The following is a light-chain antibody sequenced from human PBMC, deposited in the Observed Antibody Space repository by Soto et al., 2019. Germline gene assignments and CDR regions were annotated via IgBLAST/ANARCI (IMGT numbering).Light chain of an antibody. V-gene: IGKV1-5*01. CDR3: QQYDIYRT. Sequence: IQMPQSPSTLSASVGDRVTITCRASQSIVDYLAWYQDKPGKAPRLLIYDASNLKSGVPSRFSGSGSGTEFTLTIANLQPDDFATYYCQQYDIYRTFGPGTKVDIK. CDR2: DAS. CDR1: QSIVDY. J-gene: IGKJ1*01.